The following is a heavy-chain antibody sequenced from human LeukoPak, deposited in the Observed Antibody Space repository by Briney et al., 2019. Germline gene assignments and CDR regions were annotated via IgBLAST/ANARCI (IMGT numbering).Heavy chain of an antibody. CDR1: GFTFGDYG. Sequence: PGGSLRLSCAASGFTFGDYGMTRVRQVPGKGLEWVSGIDWNGGSTGYADSVKGRFTISRDNAQKSLYLQMNSLRAEDTAFYYCAKSALGNSSKYFYYYMTVWGRGTTVTVSS. CDR2: IDWNGGST. D-gene: IGHD6-6*01. J-gene: IGHJ6*03. CDR3: AKSALGNSSKYFYYYMTV. V-gene: IGHV3-20*04.